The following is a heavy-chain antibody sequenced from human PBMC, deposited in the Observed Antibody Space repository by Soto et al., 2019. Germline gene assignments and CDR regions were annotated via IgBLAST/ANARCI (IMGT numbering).Heavy chain of an antibody. CDR2: MKQNGSEK. D-gene: IGHD6-19*01. Sequence: EVQLVESGGGLVQPGGSLRLSCAGSGFTFSRFWMSWVRQAPGKGLEWVANMKQNGSEKYYVDSVKGRFTISRDNAKNSLYLQMNSLRAEDTAVYYCARALCSETDELWGQGTLVTVSS. V-gene: IGHV3-7*01. CDR3: ARALCSETDEL. J-gene: IGHJ4*02. CDR1: GFTFSRFW.